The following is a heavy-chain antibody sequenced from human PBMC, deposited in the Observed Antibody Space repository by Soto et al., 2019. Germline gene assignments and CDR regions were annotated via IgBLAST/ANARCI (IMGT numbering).Heavy chain of an antibody. D-gene: IGHD3-22*01. V-gene: IGHV5-51*01. CDR3: ARKDKSGYFNWFDP. CDR1: GYRFTSYW. CDR2: IFPSDSDT. Sequence: GESLKISCRTSGYRFTSYWIAWVRQMPGKGLEWMGIIFPSDSDTRYSPSFQGQVTISADRSTSTVFLQWASLKASDTAVYFCARKDKSGYFNWFDPWGQGTLVTVYS. J-gene: IGHJ5*02.